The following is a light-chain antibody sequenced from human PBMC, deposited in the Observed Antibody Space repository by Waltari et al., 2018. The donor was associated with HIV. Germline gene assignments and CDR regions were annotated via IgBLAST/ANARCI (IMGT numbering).Light chain of an antibody. CDR1: SSNIGNDN. Sequence: QSVPTQPPSASGTPGQTVTISCSGGSSNIGNDNVYWYQQLPGMTPKLLIYKNYVRPSGVPDRFAGSKSGTSASLAISGLRSEDEADYYCVGWDSSLSAYVFGAGTKVTVL. V-gene: IGLV1-47*01. CDR2: KNY. J-gene: IGLJ1*01. CDR3: VGWDSSLSAYV.